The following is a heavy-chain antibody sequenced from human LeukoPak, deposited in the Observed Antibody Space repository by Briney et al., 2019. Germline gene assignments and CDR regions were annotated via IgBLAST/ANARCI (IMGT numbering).Heavy chain of an antibody. CDR1: GFTFSSYA. CDR2: ISGSGGST. J-gene: IGHJ5*02. Sequence: QTGGSLRLSCAASGFTFSSYAMSWVRQAPGKGLEWVSAISGSGGSTYYADSVKGRFTISRDNSKNTLYLQMNSLRAEDTAVYYCASSGPYQLLVSWFDPWGQGTLVTVSS. V-gene: IGHV3-23*01. D-gene: IGHD2-2*01. CDR3: ASSGPYQLLVSWFDP.